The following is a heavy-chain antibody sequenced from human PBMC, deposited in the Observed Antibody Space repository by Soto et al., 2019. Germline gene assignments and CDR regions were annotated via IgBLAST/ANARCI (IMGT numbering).Heavy chain of an antibody. J-gene: IGHJ4*02. CDR3: ARDWAGGSGTKRYFDY. CDR2: IYYSGST. D-gene: IGHD3-10*01. CDR1: GGSISSGGYY. Sequence: SETLSLTCTVSGGSISSGGYYWSWIRQHPGKGLEWIGYIYYSGSTYYNPSLKSRVTISVDTSKNQFSLKLSSVTAADTAVYYCARDWAGGSGTKRYFDYWGQGTLVTVSS. V-gene: IGHV4-31*03.